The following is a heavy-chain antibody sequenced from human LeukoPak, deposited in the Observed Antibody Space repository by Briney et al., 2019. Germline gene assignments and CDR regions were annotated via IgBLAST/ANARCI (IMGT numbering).Heavy chain of an antibody. Sequence: GGSLRLSCAASGFSFSIYAMSWVRQAPGKGLEWVSVISGSGGTTYYADSVKGRLTISRDNSKNTLYLQANSLRADDTAVYYCARGSSRGTTMTWFDPWGQGTLVTVSS. CDR1: GFSFSIYA. J-gene: IGHJ5*02. D-gene: IGHD4-17*01. V-gene: IGHV3-23*01. CDR2: ISGSGGTT. CDR3: ARGSSRGTTMTWFDP.